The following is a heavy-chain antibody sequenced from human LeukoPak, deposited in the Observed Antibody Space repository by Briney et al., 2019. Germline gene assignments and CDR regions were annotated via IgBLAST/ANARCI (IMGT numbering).Heavy chain of an antibody. V-gene: IGHV4-39*07. D-gene: IGHD5-18*01. CDR1: GGSISSSNYY. CDR2: IFNSGST. Sequence: PSETLSLTCTVSGGSISSSNYYWGWIRQPPGKELEWIGTIFNSGSTYYNPSLKSRVTISVDTSKNQFSLKLSSVTAADTAVYYCARVAYSYGYRPLDYWGQGTLVTVSS. J-gene: IGHJ4*02. CDR3: ARVAYSYGYRPLDY.